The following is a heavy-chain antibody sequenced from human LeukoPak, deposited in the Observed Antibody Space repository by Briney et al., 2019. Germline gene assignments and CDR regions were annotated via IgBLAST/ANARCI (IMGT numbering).Heavy chain of an antibody. J-gene: IGHJ6*03. V-gene: IGHV4-38-2*02. CDR3: ARGVRTSYYMDV. CDR1: GYSITSGYY. CDR2: INHSGST. Sequence: SETLSLTCTVSGYSITSGYYWGWIRPPPGGGLEWIGEINHSGSTNYNPSLKSRVTISVDTSKNQFSLKLSSVTAADTAVYYCARGVRTSYYMDVWGKGTTVTVSS. D-gene: IGHD2-2*01.